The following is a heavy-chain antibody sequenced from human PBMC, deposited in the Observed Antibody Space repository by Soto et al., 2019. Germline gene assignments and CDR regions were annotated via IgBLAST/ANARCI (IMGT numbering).Heavy chain of an antibody. D-gene: IGHD4-17*01. CDR3: ASEYDYGDLNYYYYGMDL. CDR2: ISSSSSTI. J-gene: IGHJ6*02. CDR1: GFTFSSYS. Sequence: EVQLVESGGGLVQPGGSLRLSCAASGFTFSSYSMNWVRQAPGKGLEWVSYISSSSSTIYYADSVKGRFTISRDNAKNSLYLQMNSLRDEDTAVYYCASEYDYGDLNYYYYGMDLWGQGTTVTVSS. V-gene: IGHV3-48*02.